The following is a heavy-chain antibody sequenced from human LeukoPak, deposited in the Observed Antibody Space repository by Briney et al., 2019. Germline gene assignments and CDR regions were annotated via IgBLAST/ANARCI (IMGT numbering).Heavy chain of an antibody. CDR2: MSSTGDII. CDR3: ARDDGGRHTSSLDY. V-gene: IGHV3-48*03. CDR1: GFTFSTYE. D-gene: IGHD6-6*01. Sequence: GGSLRLSCAAPGFTFSTYEMHWVRQAPGKGLEWVSYMSSTGDIIYYADSAKGRFTISRDNAKNSLYLQMDSLRAEDTAVYYCARDDGGRHTSSLDYWGQGTLVAVSS. J-gene: IGHJ4*02.